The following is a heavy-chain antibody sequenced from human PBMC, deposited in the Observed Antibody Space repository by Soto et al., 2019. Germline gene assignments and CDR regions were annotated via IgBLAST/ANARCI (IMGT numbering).Heavy chain of an antibody. Sequence: SQTLSLTCTVSGGSISSGGYYWSWIRQNPGKGLEWIGYIYYSGSTYYNPSLKSRVTISVDTSKNQFSLKLSSVTAADTAVYYCARDRGSSSLTRYYYYGMDVWGQGTTVTVSS. CDR1: GGSISSGGYY. D-gene: IGHD6-6*01. CDR3: ARDRGSSSLTRYYYYGMDV. J-gene: IGHJ6*02. CDR2: IYYSGST. V-gene: IGHV4-31*03.